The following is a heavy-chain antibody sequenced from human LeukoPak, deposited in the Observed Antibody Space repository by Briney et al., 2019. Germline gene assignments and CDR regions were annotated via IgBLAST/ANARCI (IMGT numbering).Heavy chain of an antibody. CDR1: GGSFSGYY. Sequence: SETLSLTCAVYGGSFSGYYWSWIRQPPGKGLEWIGEINHSGSTNYNPSLKSRVTISVDTSKNQFSLKLSSVTAADTAVYYCARERLRGYYYYVMDVWGQGTTVTVSS. V-gene: IGHV4-34*01. CDR3: ARERLRGYYYYVMDV. J-gene: IGHJ6*02. D-gene: IGHD5/OR15-5a*01. CDR2: INHSGST.